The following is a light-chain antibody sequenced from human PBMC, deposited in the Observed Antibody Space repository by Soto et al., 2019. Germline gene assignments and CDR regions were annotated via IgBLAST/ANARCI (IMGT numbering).Light chain of an antibody. CDR1: SSDVGGYNY. CDR2: EVS. J-gene: IGLJ1*01. V-gene: IGLV2-8*01. CDR3: SSYVGSNNLYV. Sequence: QSALTQPPSASGSPGQSVTISCTGTSSDVGGYNYVSWYQQHPGKAPKLIIYEVSKRPSGVPDRFSGSKSGNTASLTASGLQAEDEADYYCSSYVGSNNLYVFGTGTKVTVL.